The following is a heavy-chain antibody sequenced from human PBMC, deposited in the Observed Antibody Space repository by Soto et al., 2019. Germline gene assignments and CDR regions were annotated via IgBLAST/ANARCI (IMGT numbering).Heavy chain of an antibody. CDR3: ALQPDYRRPWFDY. CDR2: IKQDGREK. V-gene: IGHV3-7*01. D-gene: IGHD3-16*01. CDR1: GFTFSSFW. J-gene: IGHJ4*02. Sequence: GGSLRLSCAASGFTFSSFWMSWVRQTPGKGLEWVANIKQDGREKYYVDSVKGRFTISRDNAKNSLYLQMNNLRAEDTALYYCALQPDYRRPWFDYWGQGTLVTVSS.